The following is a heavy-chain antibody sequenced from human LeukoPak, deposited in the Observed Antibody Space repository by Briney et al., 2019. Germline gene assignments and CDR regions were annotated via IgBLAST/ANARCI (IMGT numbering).Heavy chain of an antibody. CDR2: INSDGSST. J-gene: IGHJ4*02. Sequence: GGSLRPSCAASGFTFSSYWMHWVRQAPGKGLVWVSRINSDGSSTSYADSVKGRFTISRDNAKNTLYLQMNSLRAEDTAVYYCARDLLGNSGSYLRHPNGPPFDYWGQGTLVTVSS. D-gene: IGHD1-26*01. V-gene: IGHV3-74*01. CDR1: GFTFSSYW. CDR3: ARDLLGNSGSYLRHPNGPPFDY.